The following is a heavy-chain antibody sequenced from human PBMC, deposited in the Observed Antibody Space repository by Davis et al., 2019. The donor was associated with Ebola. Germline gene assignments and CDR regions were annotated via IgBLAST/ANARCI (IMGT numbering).Heavy chain of an antibody. CDR2: IKQDGSEK. CDR1: GFSFRSYW. Sequence: GGSLRLSCAASGFSFRSYWMSWVRQAPGKGLEWVASIKQDGSEKYYADSVKGRFTISRDNSKNTLYLQMNSLRAEDTAVYYCARGGGYSSGWDDYWGQGTLVTVSS. D-gene: IGHD6-19*01. J-gene: IGHJ4*02. V-gene: IGHV3-7*01. CDR3: ARGGGYSSGWDDY.